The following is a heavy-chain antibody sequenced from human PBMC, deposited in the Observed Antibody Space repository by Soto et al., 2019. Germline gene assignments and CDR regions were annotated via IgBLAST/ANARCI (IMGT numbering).Heavy chain of an antibody. CDR3: ARHPSRRYYDSSGYYYPLVYGMDV. D-gene: IGHD3-22*01. V-gene: IGHV4-59*08. J-gene: IGHJ6*02. CDR1: GGSISSYY. CDR2: IYYSGST. Sequence: QVQLQESGPGLVKPSETLSLTCTVSGGSISSYYWSWIRQPPGKGLEWIGYIYYSGSTNYNPSLKSRVTISVDTSKNQCSLKLSSVTAADTAVYYCARHPSRRYYDSSGYYYPLVYGMDVWGQGTTVTVSS.